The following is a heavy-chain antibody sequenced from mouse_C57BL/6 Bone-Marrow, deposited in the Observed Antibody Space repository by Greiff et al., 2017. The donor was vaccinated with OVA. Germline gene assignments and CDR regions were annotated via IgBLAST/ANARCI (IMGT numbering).Heavy chain of an antibody. V-gene: IGHV2-5*01. CDR3: AKNSMTTVVAGNYYAMDY. D-gene: IGHD1-1*01. Sequence: VQLQQSGPGLVQPSQSLSITCTVSGFSLTSYGVHWVRQSPGKGLEWLGVIWIGGSTDYNAAFMSRLSITKDNSKSQVFFKMNSLQADDTAIYYWAKNSMTTVVAGNYYAMDYWGQGTSVTVSS. CDR1: GFSLTSYG. CDR2: IWIGGST. J-gene: IGHJ4*01.